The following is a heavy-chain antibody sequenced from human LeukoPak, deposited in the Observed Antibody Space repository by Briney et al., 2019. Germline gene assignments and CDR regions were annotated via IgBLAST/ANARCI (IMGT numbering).Heavy chain of an antibody. D-gene: IGHD2-8*02. CDR1: GFTFSTFA. Sequence: GRSLRLSCEASGFTFSTFAMIWVRQPPGKGLEWVSSIFPSGGEIHYADSVRGRFTISRDNSKSTLSLQMNSLRAEDTAIYYCATYRQVLLPFESWGQGTLVTVSS. J-gene: IGHJ4*02. CDR3: ATYRQVLLPFES. CDR2: IFPSGGEI. V-gene: IGHV3-23*01.